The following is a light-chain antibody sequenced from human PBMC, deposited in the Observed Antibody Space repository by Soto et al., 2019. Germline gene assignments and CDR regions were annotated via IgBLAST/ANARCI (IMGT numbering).Light chain of an antibody. V-gene: IGKV3-15*01. Sequence: ERMMMQSPATMSVSPGERDTLSCWASQSVSNNEAWYQQKPGQAPRLLIYYASTRATGIPARFSGSGSGTEFTLTISSLPSEDFALYYCQQDNNWPPITFGQGTRLEIK. CDR3: QQDNNWPPIT. CDR2: YAS. CDR1: QSVSNN. J-gene: IGKJ5*01.